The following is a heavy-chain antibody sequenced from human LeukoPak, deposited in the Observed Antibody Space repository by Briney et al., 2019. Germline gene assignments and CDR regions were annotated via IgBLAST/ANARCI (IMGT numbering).Heavy chain of an antibody. Sequence: GGSLRLSCAASGFTFSSYSMNWVRQAPGKGLEWVSSISSSSSYIYYADSVKGRFTISRDNSKNTLYLQMNCLRAEDTAVYYCAKDRYFWSGYFPDYWGQGTLVTVSS. J-gene: IGHJ4*02. CDR2: ISSSSSYI. CDR1: GFTFSSYS. V-gene: IGHV3-21*04. D-gene: IGHD3-3*01. CDR3: AKDRYFWSGYFPDY.